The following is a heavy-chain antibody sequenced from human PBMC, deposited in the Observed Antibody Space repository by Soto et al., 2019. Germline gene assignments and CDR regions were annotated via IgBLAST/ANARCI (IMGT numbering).Heavy chain of an antibody. V-gene: IGHV3-30*18. CDR2: ISYDGSNK. D-gene: IGHD3-22*01. CDR1: GFTFSSYG. J-gene: IGHJ4*02. Sequence: GGSLRLSCAASGFTFSSYGMHWVRQAPGKGLEWVAVISYDGSNKYYADSVKGRFTISRDNSKNTLYLQMNSLRAEDTAVYYCEKVYDSSGLDMVNWGQGTLVTVSS. CDR3: EKVYDSSGLDMVN.